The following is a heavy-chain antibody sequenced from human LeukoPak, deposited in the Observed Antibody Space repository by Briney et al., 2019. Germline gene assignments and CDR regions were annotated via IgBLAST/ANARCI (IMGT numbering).Heavy chain of an antibody. CDR2: ISWNSGSI. D-gene: IGHD3-10*01. CDR1: GFTFDDYA. CDR3: AKVGGLLLSFDY. Sequence: GGSLRLSCAASGFTFDDYAMHWVRQAPGKGLEWVSGISWNSGSIGYADSVKGRFTISRDNAKNSLYLQMNSLRAEDTAVYYCAKVGGLLLSFDYWGQGTLVTVSS. V-gene: IGHV3-9*01. J-gene: IGHJ4*02.